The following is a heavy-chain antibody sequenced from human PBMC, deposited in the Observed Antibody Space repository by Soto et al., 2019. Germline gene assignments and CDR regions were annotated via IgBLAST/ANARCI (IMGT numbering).Heavy chain of an antibody. D-gene: IGHD3-3*01. Sequence: SVKVSCKASGGTFSSYAISWVRQAPGQGLEWMGGIIPIFGTANYAQKFQGRVTITADESTSTAYMELRSLRSEDTAVYYCARGITIFGAFDIWGQGTMVTVSS. J-gene: IGHJ3*02. CDR2: IIPIFGTA. CDR3: ARGITIFGAFDI. V-gene: IGHV1-69*13. CDR1: GGTFSSYA.